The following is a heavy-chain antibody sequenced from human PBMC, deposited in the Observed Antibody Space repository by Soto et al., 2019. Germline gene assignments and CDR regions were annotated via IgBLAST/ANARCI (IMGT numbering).Heavy chain of an antibody. CDR1: GFTFSSYD. J-gene: IGHJ4*02. Sequence: EVQLVESGGGLVQPGGSLRLSCAASGFTFSSYDMHWVRQAPGKGLEWVSYISTSGSSTYYADSVKGRFTISRDNAEDSLYLQMNSLTAEDTAVYYCARDDYFGSGSYDFDYWGQGTLVTVSS. D-gene: IGHD3-10*01. V-gene: IGHV3-48*04. CDR2: ISTSGSST. CDR3: ARDDYFGSGSYDFDY.